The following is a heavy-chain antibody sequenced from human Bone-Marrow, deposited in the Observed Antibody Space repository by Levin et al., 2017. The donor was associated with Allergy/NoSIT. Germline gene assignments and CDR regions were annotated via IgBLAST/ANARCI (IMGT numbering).Heavy chain of an antibody. D-gene: IGHD6-13*01. V-gene: IGHV1-69*02. CDR1: GGTFSSYT. CDR3: ARVSSSWLFDY. Sequence: SVKVSCKASGGTFSSYTISWVRQAPGQGLEWMGRIIPILGIANYAQKFQGRVTITADKSTSTAYMELSSLRSEDTAVYYCARVSSSWLFDYWGQGTLVTVSS. CDR2: IIPILGIA. J-gene: IGHJ4*02.